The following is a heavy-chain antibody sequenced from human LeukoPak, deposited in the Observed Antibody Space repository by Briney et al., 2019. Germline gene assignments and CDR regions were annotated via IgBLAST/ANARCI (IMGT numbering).Heavy chain of an antibody. CDR2: INHSGST. V-gene: IGHV4-34*01. D-gene: IGHD1-26*01. Sequence: SETLSLTCAVYRGSFSGYYWSWIRQPLGKGLEWXXEINHSGSTNYNPSLKSRVTISVDTSKNQFSLKLSSVTAADTAVYYCARGRGIVGVAAAPYGMDVWGQGTTLTVSS. J-gene: IGHJ6*02. CDR1: RGSFSGYY. CDR3: ARGRGIVGVAAAPYGMDV.